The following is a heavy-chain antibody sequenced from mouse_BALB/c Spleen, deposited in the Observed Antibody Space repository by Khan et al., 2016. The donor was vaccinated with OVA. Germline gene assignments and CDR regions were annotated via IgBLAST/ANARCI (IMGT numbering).Heavy chain of an antibody. Sequence: EVQLQESGPGLVKPSQSLSLTCTVTGYSITSDYAWNWIRQFPGNKLEWMGYISSTGSTSYNPSLNSRISITRDISKNQFFLQLKSVTTEDTATYYCARSLYYSYGYALDCWGRGTSVTVSS. CDR3: ARSLYYSYGYALDC. V-gene: IGHV3-2*02. CDR2: ISSTGST. CDR1: GYSITSDYA. J-gene: IGHJ4*01. D-gene: IGHD2-12*01.